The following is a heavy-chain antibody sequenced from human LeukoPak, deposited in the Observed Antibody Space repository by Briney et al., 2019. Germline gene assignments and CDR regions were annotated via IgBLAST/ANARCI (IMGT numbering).Heavy chain of an antibody. J-gene: IGHJ6*02. Sequence: GGSLRLSCAASGFTFSSYEMDWVCQAPGKGLEWVSYISSSGSTIYYADSVKGRFTISRDNAKNSLYLQMNSLRAEDTAVYYCARDPPLRYFDWLSSYYYGMDVWGQGTTVTVSS. CDR2: ISSSGSTI. V-gene: IGHV3-48*03. CDR3: ARDPPLRYFDWLSSYYYGMDV. CDR1: GFTFSSYE. D-gene: IGHD3-9*01.